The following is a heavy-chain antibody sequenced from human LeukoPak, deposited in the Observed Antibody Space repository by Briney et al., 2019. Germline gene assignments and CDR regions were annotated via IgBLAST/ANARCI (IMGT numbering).Heavy chain of an antibody. CDR3: AREGDYYDSSTAPPFDC. J-gene: IGHJ4*02. Sequence: SETLSLTCTVSGGSISSYYWSWIRQPAGKGLEWIGRIYASGSTNYNPSLKSRVTMSVDTSKNQFSLKLSSVTAADTAVYYCAREGDYYDSSTAPPFDCWGRGTLVTVSS. V-gene: IGHV4-4*07. CDR1: GGSISSYY. D-gene: IGHD3-22*01. CDR2: IYASGST.